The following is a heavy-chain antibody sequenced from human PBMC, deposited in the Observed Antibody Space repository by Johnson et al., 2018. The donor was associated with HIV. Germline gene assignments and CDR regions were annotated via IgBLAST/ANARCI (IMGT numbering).Heavy chain of an antibody. Sequence: QVQLVESGGGVVQPGGSLRLSCAASGFSFSSYGIHWVRQAPGRGLEWVAFTQYDGSNKYYADSVRGRFPISRDNSKNALYLQMKALRSEDTAVYYCASANSSGWGWGAFDIWGQGTMVTVSS. CDR1: GFSFSSYG. D-gene: IGHD6-19*01. CDR2: TQYDGSNK. J-gene: IGHJ3*02. V-gene: IGHV3-30*02. CDR3: ASANSSGWGWGAFDI.